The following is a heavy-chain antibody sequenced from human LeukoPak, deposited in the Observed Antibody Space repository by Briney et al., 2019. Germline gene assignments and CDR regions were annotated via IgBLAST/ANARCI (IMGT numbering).Heavy chain of an antibody. CDR3: ASNVRPDY. D-gene: IGHD2-8*01. CDR2: IKQDGSEK. J-gene: IGHJ4*02. V-gene: IGHV3-7*01. CDR1: GFTYSSYW. Sequence: GGSLRLSCAASGFTYSSYWMSWARQAPGEGLEWVANIKQDGSEKYYIDSVKGRFPISRDNAKHTLYLQMNPLRAEDTSVYHLASNVRPDYWGQGALVSVST.